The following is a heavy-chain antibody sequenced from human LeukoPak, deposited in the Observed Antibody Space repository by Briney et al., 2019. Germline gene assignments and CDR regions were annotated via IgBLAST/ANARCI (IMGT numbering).Heavy chain of an antibody. J-gene: IGHJ1*01. Sequence: PSETLSPTCTVSGGSISSGGYYWSWIRQPPGKGLEWIGYIYHSGSTYYNPSLKSRVTISVDRSKNQFSLKLSSVTAADTAVYYCAREGRRLNLYCSSTSCSPEYFQHWGQGTLVTVSS. D-gene: IGHD2-2*01. CDR1: GGSISSGGYY. CDR3: AREGRRLNLYCSSTSCSPEYFQH. CDR2: IYHSGST. V-gene: IGHV4-30-2*01.